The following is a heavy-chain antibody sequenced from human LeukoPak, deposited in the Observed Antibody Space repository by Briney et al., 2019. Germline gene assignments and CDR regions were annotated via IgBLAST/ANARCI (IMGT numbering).Heavy chain of an antibody. J-gene: IGHJ4*02. Sequence: GGSLRLSCAASGLTFSDYYMSWIRQAPGKGLEWVSYISSSGSIIYYADSVKGRFTISRDNAKNSLFLQMNSLRADDTAVYYCARDLYYSDSSGRGLDYWGQGTLVTVSS. D-gene: IGHD3-22*01. CDR1: GLTFSDYY. V-gene: IGHV3-11*04. CDR3: ARDLYYSDSSGRGLDY. CDR2: ISSSGSII.